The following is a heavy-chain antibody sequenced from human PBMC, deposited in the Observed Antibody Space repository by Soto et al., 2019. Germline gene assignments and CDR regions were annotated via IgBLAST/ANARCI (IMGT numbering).Heavy chain of an antibody. J-gene: IGHJ4*02. CDR2: INYGGST. CDR1: GDSISSRNSY. V-gene: IGHV4-39*01. D-gene: IGHD3-3*01. CDR3: AKTGFWSGYRVADY. Sequence: QLQLQESGPGLVKPTETLSLTCTVSGDSISSRNSYWGWIRQPPGKGLEWIGSINYGGSTYYNPSLMSRITISVDTSKNQLSLKLSSVTSTDTAVYFCAKTGFWSGYRVADYWGQGTLVIVSS.